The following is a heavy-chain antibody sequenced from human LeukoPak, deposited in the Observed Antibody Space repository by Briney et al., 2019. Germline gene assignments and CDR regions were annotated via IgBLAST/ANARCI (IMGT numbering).Heavy chain of an antibody. D-gene: IGHD2-15*01. CDR1: GGSISSYY. J-gene: IGHJ4*02. Sequence: SETLSLTCTVSGGSISSYYWSWIRQPAGKGLEWIGRIYTSGSTNYNPSLKSRVTMSVDTSKNQFSLKLSSVTAADTAVYYCARGSCSGGSCYYFVYWGQGTLVTVSS. V-gene: IGHV4-4*07. CDR2: IYTSGST. CDR3: ARGSCSGGSCYYFVY.